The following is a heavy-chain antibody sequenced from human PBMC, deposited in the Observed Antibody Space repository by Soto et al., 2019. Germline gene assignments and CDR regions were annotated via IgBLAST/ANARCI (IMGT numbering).Heavy chain of an antibody. Sequence: PGGYLRLSCAASGFTFSNAWMSWVRQAPGKGLEWVGRIKSKTDGGTTDYAAPVKGRFTISRDDSKNTLYLQMNSLKTEDTAVYYCTTDRPDYGDYEGTIPYYYCGMDVWGQGTTVTVSS. CDR3: TTDRPDYGDYEGTIPYYYCGMDV. CDR1: GFTFSNAW. V-gene: IGHV3-15*01. CDR2: IKSKTDGGTT. D-gene: IGHD4-17*01. J-gene: IGHJ6*02.